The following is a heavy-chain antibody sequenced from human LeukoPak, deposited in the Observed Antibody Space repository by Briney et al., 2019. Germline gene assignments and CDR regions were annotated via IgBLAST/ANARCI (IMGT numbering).Heavy chain of an antibody. Sequence: GGSLRLSCSASGFTFSSYDMHWVRQATGKGLEWVSAIGTAGDTYYPGSVKGRFTISRENAKNSLYLQMNSLRAGDTAVYYCARMGSYYYMDVWCRGTTVTVSS. CDR1: GFTFSSYD. CDR2: IGTAGDT. V-gene: IGHV3-13*01. J-gene: IGHJ6*03. D-gene: IGHD3-10*01. CDR3: ARMGSYYYMDV.